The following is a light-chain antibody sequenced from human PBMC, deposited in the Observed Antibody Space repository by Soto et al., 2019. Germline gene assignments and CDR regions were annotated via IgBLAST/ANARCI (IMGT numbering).Light chain of an antibody. CDR1: QSISSW. J-gene: IGKJ1*01. CDR3: QQYNSYSWT. V-gene: IGKV1-5*03. Sequence: DIQMTQSPSTLSASVGDRVTITCRARQSISSWLSWSPPKPWKAHKLLIYKASSLESGVPSRFRGSGSGTEFTLTSSSLQPDDFATYYCQQYNSYSWTFGQGTKVEIK. CDR2: KAS.